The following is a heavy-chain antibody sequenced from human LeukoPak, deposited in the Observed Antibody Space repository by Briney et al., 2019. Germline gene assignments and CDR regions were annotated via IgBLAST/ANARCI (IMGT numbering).Heavy chain of an antibody. CDR1: GASISSYY. Sequence: SETLSLTCTVSGASISSYYWSWIRQPPGEALEWIGYISYSGSTSYNPSLKSRVTISVDTPKNHFPLKLSSVTAADTAVYYCARHPPHVVVTALRSFDIWGQGTMVTVSS. D-gene: IGHD2-21*02. J-gene: IGHJ3*02. CDR3: ARHPPHVVVTALRSFDI. CDR2: ISYSGST. V-gene: IGHV4-59*08.